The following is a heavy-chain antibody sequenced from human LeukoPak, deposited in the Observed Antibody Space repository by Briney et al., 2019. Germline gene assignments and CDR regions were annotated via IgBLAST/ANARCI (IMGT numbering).Heavy chain of an antibody. D-gene: IGHD1-1*01. CDR1: GDSISSYY. CDR3: ARGQDWKSTTFDY. CDR2: IYYSGST. Sequence: SETLSLTCTVSGDSISSYYWNWIRQPPGKGLEWLGYIYYSGSTNYNPALKSRVTISADTSKKQFSLKLSSVSAADTAVYYCARGQDWKSTTFDYWGQGTLVTVSS. J-gene: IGHJ4*02. V-gene: IGHV4-59*01.